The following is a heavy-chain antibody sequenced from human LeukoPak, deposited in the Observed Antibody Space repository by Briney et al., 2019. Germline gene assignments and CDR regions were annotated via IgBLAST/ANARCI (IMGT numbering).Heavy chain of an antibody. CDR2: INPSGGST. V-gene: IGHV1-46*01. CDR3: ARDLTAMVTLYYYYGMDV. D-gene: IGHD5-18*01. Sequence: ASVKVSCKASGGTFSSYAISWVRQAPGQGLEWMGIINPSGGSTSYAQKFQGRVTMTRDTSTSTVYMELSSLRSEDTAVYYCARDLTAMVTLYYYYGMDVWGQGTTVTVSS. CDR1: GGTFSSYA. J-gene: IGHJ6*02.